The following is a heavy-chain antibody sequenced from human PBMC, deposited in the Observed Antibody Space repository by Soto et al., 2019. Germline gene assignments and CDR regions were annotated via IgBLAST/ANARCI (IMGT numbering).Heavy chain of an antibody. CDR2: THHSGTT. Sequence: QVQLQESGPGLVKPSQTLFLTCSVSGDSMTSVDHFWSWIRQPPGKGLEWIGYTHHSGTTYYNPSLNSRATLSVDTSQNHVSLKLTSVSAADTAVYYCARNGLVGHDALDIWGQGTMVIVSS. CDR3: ARNGLVGHDALDI. V-gene: IGHV4-30-4*01. CDR1: GDSMTSVDHF. D-gene: IGHD1-26*01. J-gene: IGHJ3*02.